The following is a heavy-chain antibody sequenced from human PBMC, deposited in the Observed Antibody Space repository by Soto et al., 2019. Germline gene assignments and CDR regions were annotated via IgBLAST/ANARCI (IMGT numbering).Heavy chain of an antibody. Sequence: ASETLSLTCTVSGGSISSSSYYWGWIRQPPGKGLEWIGSIYYSGSTYYNPSLKSRVTISVDTSKNQFSLKLSSVTAADTAVYYCARSGDYYYGMDVWGQGTTVTVSS. CDR1: GGSISSSSYY. V-gene: IGHV4-39*01. CDR2: IYYSGST. J-gene: IGHJ6*02. D-gene: IGHD2-15*01. CDR3: ARSGDYYYGMDV.